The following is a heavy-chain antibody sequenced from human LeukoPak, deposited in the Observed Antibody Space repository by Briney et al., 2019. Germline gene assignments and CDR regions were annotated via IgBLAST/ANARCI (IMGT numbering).Heavy chain of an antibody. CDR1: AFTFSDYY. CDR3: ARAPRYCSSTSCSNWFDP. V-gene: IGHV3-11*01. CDR2: ISSSGSTI. Sequence: GGSLRLSCAASAFTFSDYYMSWIRQAPGKGLEWVSYISSSGSTIYYADSVKGRFTISRDNAKNSLYLQMNSLRAEDTAVYYCARAPRYCSSTSCSNWFDPWGQGTLVTVSS. D-gene: IGHD2-2*01. J-gene: IGHJ5*02.